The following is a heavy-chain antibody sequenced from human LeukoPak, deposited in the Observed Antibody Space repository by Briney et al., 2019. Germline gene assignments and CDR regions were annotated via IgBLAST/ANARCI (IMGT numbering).Heavy chain of an antibody. V-gene: IGHV3-23*01. CDR2: ISGSGGST. CDR1: GFTVCSYA. Sequence: GSLTLSCAASGFTVCSYAMSWDRQAPGKSLGWVSAISGSGGSTYYADSVKGRFTISRDNSKNTLYLQMNSLRAEDTAVYYCAKHAARTVVPAAPLSDWGQGTLVTVSS. CDR3: AKHAARTVVPAAPLSD. J-gene: IGHJ4*02. D-gene: IGHD2-2*01.